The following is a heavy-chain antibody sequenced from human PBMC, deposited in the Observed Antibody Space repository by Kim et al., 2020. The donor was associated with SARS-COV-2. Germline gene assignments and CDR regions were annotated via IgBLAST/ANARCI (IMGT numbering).Heavy chain of an antibody. CDR3: ARRVVIHWYFDL. J-gene: IGHJ2*01. V-gene: IGHV4-39*01. Sequence: SETLSLTCTVSGGSISSSSYYWGWIRQPPGKGLEWIGSIYYSGSTYYNPSLKSRVTISVDTSKNQLSLKLSSVTAADTAVYYCARRVVIHWYFDLWGRGPLVTVSS. CDR1: GGSISSSSYY. D-gene: IGHD3-22*01. CDR2: IYYSGST.